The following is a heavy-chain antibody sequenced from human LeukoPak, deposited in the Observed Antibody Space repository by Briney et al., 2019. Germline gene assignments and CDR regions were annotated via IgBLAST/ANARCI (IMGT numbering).Heavy chain of an antibody. CDR2: IYYSGST. Sequence: SETLSLTCTVSGGSISSYYWSWIRQPPGKGLEWIGYIYYSGSTNYNPSLKSRVTISVDTSKNQFSLKLSSVTAADTAVYYCARADSSSWSPGVFDPWGQGTLVTVSS. V-gene: IGHV4-59*01. CDR1: GGSISSYY. D-gene: IGHD6-13*01. J-gene: IGHJ5*02. CDR3: ARADSSSWSPGVFDP.